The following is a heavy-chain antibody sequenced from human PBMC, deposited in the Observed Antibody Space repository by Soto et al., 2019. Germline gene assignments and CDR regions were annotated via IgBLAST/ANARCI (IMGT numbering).Heavy chain of an antibody. CDR2: ISYDGSNK. V-gene: IGHV3-30-3*01. J-gene: IGHJ4*02. Sequence: QVQLVESGGGVVQPGWSLRLSWAASGFTFSSYAMHWVRQAPGKGLVWVAVISYDGSNKYYAESVKGRFTISRDNSKNTLYLQMNTLRAEDTAVYYCARDGPSFRNIVLMGYAIHGNVDYWGQGTLVTVSS. D-gene: IGHD2-8*01. CDR3: ARDGPSFRNIVLMGYAIHGNVDY. CDR1: GFTFSSYA.